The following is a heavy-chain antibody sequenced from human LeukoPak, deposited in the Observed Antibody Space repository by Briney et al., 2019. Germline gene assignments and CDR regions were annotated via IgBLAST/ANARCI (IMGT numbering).Heavy chain of an antibody. Sequence: PSETLSLTCTVSGGSISSYYWSWIRQPAGKGLEWIGRIYTSGDTNYNPSLKSRVTMSLDTSKNQFSLKLSSVTAADTAVYYCARDNPRSSHFYMDVWGKGTTVTGSS. CDR3: ARDNPRSSHFYMDV. CDR1: GGSISSYY. D-gene: IGHD6-6*01. CDR2: IYTSGDT. J-gene: IGHJ6*03. V-gene: IGHV4-4*07.